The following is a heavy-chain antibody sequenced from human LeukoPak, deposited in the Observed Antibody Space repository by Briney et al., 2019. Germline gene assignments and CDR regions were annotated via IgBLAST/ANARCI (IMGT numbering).Heavy chain of an antibody. J-gene: IGHJ4*02. CDR2: IYYSGST. V-gene: IGHV4-39*01. Sequence: RPSETLSLTCTVSGGSISSSSYYWGWIRQPPGKGLEWIGSIYYSGSTYYNPSLKSRVTISVDTSKNQFSLKLSSVTAADTAVYYCAIQAYHYGDSLRNFDYWGQGTLVTVSS. CDR1: GGSISSSSYY. D-gene: IGHD4-17*01. CDR3: AIQAYHYGDSLRNFDY.